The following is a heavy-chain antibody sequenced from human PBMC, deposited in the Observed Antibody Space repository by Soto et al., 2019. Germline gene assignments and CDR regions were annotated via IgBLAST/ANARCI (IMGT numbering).Heavy chain of an antibody. J-gene: IGHJ6*02. Sequence: SGGSLRLSCAASGFTFSSYAMSWVRQAPGKGLEWVSAISGSGGSTYYADSVKGRFTISRDNSKNTLYLQMNSLRAEDTAVYYCARTTYYDFWSGPYGMDVWGQGTTVTVSS. V-gene: IGHV3-23*01. D-gene: IGHD3-3*01. CDR3: ARTTYYDFWSGPYGMDV. CDR1: GFTFSSYA. CDR2: ISGSGGST.